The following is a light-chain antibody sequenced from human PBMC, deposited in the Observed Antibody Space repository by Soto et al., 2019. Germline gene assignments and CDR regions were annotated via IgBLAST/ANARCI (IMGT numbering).Light chain of an antibody. CDR1: QPFNTY. CDR2: RVS. CDR3: QYYADSPGS. V-gene: IGKV3-20*01. Sequence: EIVLTQSPGTLSLSPGDRATLSCRASQPFNTYLAWYQQNPGQAPRLLIYRVSSRATGIPDRFSGSGSGTDFTLTISRLEPEDFAVYYCQYYADSPGSFGPGTKVDIK. J-gene: IGKJ3*01.